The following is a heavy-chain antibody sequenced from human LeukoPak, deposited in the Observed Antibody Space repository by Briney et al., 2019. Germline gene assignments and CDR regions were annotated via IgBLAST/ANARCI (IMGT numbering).Heavy chain of an antibody. CDR2: INPSGGST. V-gene: IGHV1-46*01. CDR3: ARVVGDIVVVPAAMGSNTGAFDI. D-gene: IGHD2-2*01. CDR1: GYTFTSYY. Sequence: ASVKVSCKASGYTFTSYYMHWVRQAPGQGLEWMGIINPSGGSTSYAQKFQGRVTMTRDTSTSTVYMELSSLRSEDTAVYYCARVVGDIVVVPAAMGSNTGAFDIWGQGTMVTVSS. J-gene: IGHJ3*02.